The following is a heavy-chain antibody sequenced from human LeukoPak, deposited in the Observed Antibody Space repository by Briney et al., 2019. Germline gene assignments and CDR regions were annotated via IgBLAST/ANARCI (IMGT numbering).Heavy chain of an antibody. Sequence: PGGSLRLSCAASGFTFSSYEMNWVRQAPGKGLEWISYISATGGVIYYADSVQGRFTISRDNAKSSLYLQMNSLRAEDTAVYYCARDRGLSSTWLHDAFDIWGQGAMVTVSS. V-gene: IGHV3-48*03. D-gene: IGHD6-13*01. CDR3: ARDRGLSSTWLHDAFDI. CDR1: GFTFSSYE. J-gene: IGHJ3*02. CDR2: ISATGGVI.